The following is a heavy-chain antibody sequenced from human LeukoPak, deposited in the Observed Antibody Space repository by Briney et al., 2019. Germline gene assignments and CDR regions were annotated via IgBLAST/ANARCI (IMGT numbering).Heavy chain of an antibody. CDR3: ARRISGNWFDL. D-gene: IGHD3-10*01. V-gene: IGHV5-51*01. CDR2: IYPGDSDT. CDR1: GYRFTSYW. Sequence: GESLKISCKGSGYRFTSYWVGWVRQMPGKGLEWMGIIYPGDSDTRYSPSLQGQVTISVDKSISTAYLQWSSLKASDTAMYYCARRISGNWFDLWGQGTLVTVSS. J-gene: IGHJ5*02.